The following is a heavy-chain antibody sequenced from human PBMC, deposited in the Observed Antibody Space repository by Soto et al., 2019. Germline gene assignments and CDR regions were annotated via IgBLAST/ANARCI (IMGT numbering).Heavy chain of an antibody. D-gene: IGHD1-1*01. CDR3: ARAPQLADPPDYFDY. CDR2: ISSSGSTI. V-gene: IGHV3-11*01. J-gene: IGHJ4*02. Sequence: GGSLRLSCAASGFTFSDYYMSWIRQAPGKGLEWVSYISSSGSTIYYADSVKGRFTISRDNAKNSLYLQMNSLRAEDTAVYYCARAPQLADPPDYFDYWGQGTLVTVSS. CDR1: GFTFSDYY.